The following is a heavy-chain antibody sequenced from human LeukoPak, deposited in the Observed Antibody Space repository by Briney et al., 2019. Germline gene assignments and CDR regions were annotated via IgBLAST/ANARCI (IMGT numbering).Heavy chain of an antibody. CDR2: IYYSGST. Sequence: PSETLSLTCTVSGGSFSSSHYYWGWIRQPPGRGLEWIGSIYYSGSTYDNPSLKSRVTISVDTSKNQFSLKLSSVTAADTAVYYCRMGNYGDYVDTFDIWGQGTMVTVSS. D-gene: IGHD4-17*01. J-gene: IGHJ3*02. CDR3: RMGNYGDYVDTFDI. V-gene: IGHV4-39*01. CDR1: GGSFSSSHYY.